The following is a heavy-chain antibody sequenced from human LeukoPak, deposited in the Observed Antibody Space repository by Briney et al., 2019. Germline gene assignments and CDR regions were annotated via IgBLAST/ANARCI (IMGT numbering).Heavy chain of an antibody. D-gene: IGHD3-16*01. CDR2: ISGSGSRT. J-gene: IGHJ4*02. V-gene: IGHV3-NL1*01. CDR1: GFTFTNYE. Sequence: PGGSLRLSCAASGFTFTNYEMNWVRQAPGKGLECVADISGSGSRTYYADSVKGRFTISRDNSKNTLYLQMNSLRAEDTAVYYCAPLGDRFDYWGQGTLVTVSS. CDR3: APLGDRFDY.